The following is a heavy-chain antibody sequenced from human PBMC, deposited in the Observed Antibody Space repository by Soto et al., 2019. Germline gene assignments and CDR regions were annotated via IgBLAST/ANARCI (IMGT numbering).Heavy chain of an antibody. CDR1: GYTFTSYA. CDR3: ARDRAPSDV. V-gene: IGHV1-3*01. J-gene: IGHJ6*02. Sequence: QVQLVQSGAEVKKPGASVKVSCKASGYTFTSYAMHWVRQAPGQRLEWMGWINAGNGNTKYSQKVQGRVTITRDTSAGTAYMELSSRRSEDTAVDECARDRAPSDVWGQGTTVTVSS. CDR2: INAGNGNT.